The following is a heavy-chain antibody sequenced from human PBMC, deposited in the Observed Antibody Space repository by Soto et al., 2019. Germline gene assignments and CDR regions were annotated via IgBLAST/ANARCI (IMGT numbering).Heavy chain of an antibody. CDR1: GFTFSSYG. Sequence: GGSLRLSCAASGFTFSSYGMHWVRQAPGKGLEWVAVIWYDGSNKYYADSVKGRFTISRDNSKNTLYLQMNSLRAEDTAVYYCARSMGGCSSTSCYFRYLVDYWGQGTLVTVSS. CDR3: ARSMGGCSSTSCYFRYLVDY. CDR2: IWYDGSNK. J-gene: IGHJ4*02. V-gene: IGHV3-33*01. D-gene: IGHD2-2*01.